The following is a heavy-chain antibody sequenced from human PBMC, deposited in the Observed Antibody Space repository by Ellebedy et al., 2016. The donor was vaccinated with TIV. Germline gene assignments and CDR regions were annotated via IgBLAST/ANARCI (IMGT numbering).Heavy chain of an antibody. CDR1: GFTFSSYW. CDR2: IKQDGSEK. CDR3: ARGYYDSSGYLPYYHYYMDV. D-gene: IGHD3-22*01. V-gene: IGHV3-7*04. Sequence: GGSLRLXXAASGFTFSSYWMSWVRQAPGKGLEWVANIKQDGSEKYYVDSVKGRFTISRDNAKNSLYLQMNSLRAEDTAVYYCARGYYDSSGYLPYYHYYMDVWGKGTTVTVSS. J-gene: IGHJ6*03.